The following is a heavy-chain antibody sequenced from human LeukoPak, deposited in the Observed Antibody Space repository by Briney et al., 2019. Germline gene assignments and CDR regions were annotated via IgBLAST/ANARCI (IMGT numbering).Heavy chain of an antibody. CDR2: ISDIGSI. D-gene: IGHD2/OR15-2a*01. J-gene: IGHJ4*02. Sequence: SETLSLTCTVSGGSISSYYWSWIRQPPGKGLEWIAYISDIGSINYNPSLKSRVTISLDTSKNQFSLKLSAVTAADPAVYYCAGHHPRNTVDFWGQGTLVTVSS. CDR3: AGHHPRNTVDF. CDR1: GGSISSYY. V-gene: IGHV4-59*08.